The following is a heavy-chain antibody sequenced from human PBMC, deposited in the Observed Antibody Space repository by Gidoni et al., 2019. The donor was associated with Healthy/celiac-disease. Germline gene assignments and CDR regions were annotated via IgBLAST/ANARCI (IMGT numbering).Heavy chain of an antibody. CDR3: TSSLFGVVIPERTYGMDV. J-gene: IGHJ6*02. Sequence: EVQLVESGGGLVQPGRSLRLSCTASGFTFGDYAMSWVRQAPGKGLEWVGFIRSKAYGGTTEYAASVKGRFTISRDDSKSIAYLQMNSLKTEDTAVYYCTSSLFGVVIPERTYGMDVWGQGTTVTVSS. V-gene: IGHV3-49*04. CDR1: GFTFGDYA. CDR2: IRSKAYGGTT. D-gene: IGHD3-3*01.